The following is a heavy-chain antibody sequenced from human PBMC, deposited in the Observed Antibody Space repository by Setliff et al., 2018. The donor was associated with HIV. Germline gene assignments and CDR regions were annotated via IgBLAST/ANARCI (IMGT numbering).Heavy chain of an antibody. CDR1: GGSISSYY. CDR3: ARDDRCSGGCCYSY. V-gene: IGHV4-4*08. Sequence: SETLSLTCTVSGGSISSYYWSWIRQPPGEGLEWIGYSHNNGNTHYNPSLKSRVTISVDTSKNQFSLKLSSVAAADTAVYYCARDDRCSGGCCYSYWGQGALVTVSS. D-gene: IGHD2-15*01. J-gene: IGHJ4*02. CDR2: SHNNGNT.